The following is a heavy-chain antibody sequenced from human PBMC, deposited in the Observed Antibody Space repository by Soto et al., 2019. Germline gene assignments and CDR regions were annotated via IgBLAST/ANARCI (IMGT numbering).Heavy chain of an antibody. J-gene: IGHJ6*02. D-gene: IGHD1-26*01. V-gene: IGHV1-2*02. CDR2: INPKTAAT. CDR3: ARIKWGLNYYNGMDV. CDR1: GYSFSDYF. Sequence: QVQLVQSGAEVKKSGASVKVSCKPSGYSFSDYFIQWVRQAPGQGLEWVAWINPKTAATNYAKKFQGRVSLTWDTSYNTAYMELTRLRPDDTAVYYCARIKWGLNYYNGMDVWGQGTTVIVSS.